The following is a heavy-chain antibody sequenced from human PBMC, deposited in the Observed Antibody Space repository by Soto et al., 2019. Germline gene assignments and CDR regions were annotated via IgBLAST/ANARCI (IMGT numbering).Heavy chain of an antibody. CDR2: ISGSGGST. CDR1: GFTFSSYA. D-gene: IGHD6-13*01. J-gene: IGHJ6*02. Sequence: GGSLRLSCAASGFTFSSYAMSWVRQAPGKGLEWVSAISGSGGSTYYADSVKGRFTISRDNSKNTLYLQMNSLRAEDTAVYYCARDTLSSRWDHYYYCGMDGWGQGTTISVSS. V-gene: IGHV3-23*01. CDR3: ARDTLSSRWDHYYYCGMDG.